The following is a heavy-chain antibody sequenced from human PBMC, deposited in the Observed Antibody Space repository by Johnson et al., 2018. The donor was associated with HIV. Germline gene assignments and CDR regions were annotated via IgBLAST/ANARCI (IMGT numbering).Heavy chain of an antibody. Sequence: VQLVESGGGVVQPGRSLRLSCAASGFTFSSYAMRWVRQAPGKGLEWVAVISYDGSNKYYADSVKGRFTMSRDNPKNTLYLQMNSLRREDTAVYYCAKGGVGRDGNRDAFDIWGQGTMVTVSS. CDR1: GFTFSSYA. J-gene: IGHJ3*02. CDR3: AKGGVGRDGNRDAFDI. CDR2: ISYDGSNK. V-gene: IGHV3-30-3*01. D-gene: IGHD5-24*01.